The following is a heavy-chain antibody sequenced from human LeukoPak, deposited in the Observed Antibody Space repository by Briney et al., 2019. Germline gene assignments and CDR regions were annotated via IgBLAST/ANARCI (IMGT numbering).Heavy chain of an antibody. CDR2: IKQDGSEK. CDR3: ARDIFPRVIAAGGFDP. D-gene: IGHD6-13*01. CDR1: GFTFSSYW. V-gene: IGHV3-7*01. J-gene: IGHJ5*02. Sequence: GGSLRLSCAASGFTFSSYWMSWVRQAPGKGLEWVANIKQDGSEKYYVDSVKGRFTISRDNAKNSLYLQMNSLSADATAVYYCARDIFPRVIAAGGFDPWGQGTLVTVSS.